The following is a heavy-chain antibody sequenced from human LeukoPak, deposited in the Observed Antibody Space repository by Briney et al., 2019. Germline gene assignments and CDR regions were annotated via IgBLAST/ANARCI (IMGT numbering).Heavy chain of an antibody. D-gene: IGHD3-9*01. CDR2: IYTSGST. Sequence: SETLSLTCTVSGGSISSYYWSWIRQPAGKGLEWIGRIYTSGSTNYNPSLKSRVTMSVDTSKNQFSLKLSSVTAADTAVYYCARDLDILTGYYGSWFDPRGQGTLVTVSS. V-gene: IGHV4-4*07. CDR3: ARDLDILTGYYGSWFDP. J-gene: IGHJ5*02. CDR1: GGSISSYY.